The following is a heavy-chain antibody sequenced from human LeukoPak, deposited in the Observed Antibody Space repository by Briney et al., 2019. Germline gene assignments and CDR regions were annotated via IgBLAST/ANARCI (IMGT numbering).Heavy chain of an antibody. CDR1: GFTFSDYY. V-gene: IGHV3-11*01. J-gene: IGHJ5*02. CDR3: ARDPDFYGSGSYYKVNWFDP. Sequence: PGGSLRLSCAASGFTFSDYYMSWIRQAPGKGLEWVSYISISGSTIYYADSVKGRFTISRDNAKNSLYLQMNSLRAEDTAVYYCARDPDFYGSGSYYKVNWFDPWGQGTLVTVSS. CDR2: ISISGSTI. D-gene: IGHD3-10*01.